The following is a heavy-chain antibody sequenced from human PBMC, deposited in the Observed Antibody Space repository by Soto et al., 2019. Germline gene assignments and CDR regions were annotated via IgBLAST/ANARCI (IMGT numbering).Heavy chain of an antibody. V-gene: IGHV3-64D*06. J-gene: IGHJ4*02. CDR3: VKGEYYYDSSGYYPFDY. CDR2: ISTNGGST. D-gene: IGHD3-22*01. CDR1: RFTFSIYA. Sequence: GGSLRLSCSASRFTFSIYAMHWVRQAPGKGLEYVSSISTNGGSTDYADSVKGRFTISRDNSKNTVYLQMSSLRVEDTAVYYCVKGEYYYDSSGYYPFDYWGQGTLVTVSS.